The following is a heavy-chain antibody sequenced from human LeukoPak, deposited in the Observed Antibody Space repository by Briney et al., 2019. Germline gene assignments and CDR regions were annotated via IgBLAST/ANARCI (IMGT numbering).Heavy chain of an antibody. CDR3: ARDLSGSYYGYYYYGMDV. V-gene: IGHV4-4*07. Sequence: SETLSPTCTVSGGSISSYYWSWIRQPAGKGLEWIGRIYTSGSTNYNPSLKSRVTMSVDTSKNQFSLKLSSVTAADTAVYYCARDLSGSYYGYYYYGMDVWGQGTTVTVSS. D-gene: IGHD1-26*01. CDR2: IYTSGST. CDR1: GGSISSYY. J-gene: IGHJ6*02.